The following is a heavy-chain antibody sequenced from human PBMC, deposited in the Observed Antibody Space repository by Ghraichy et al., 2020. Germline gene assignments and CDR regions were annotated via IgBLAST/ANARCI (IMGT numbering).Heavy chain of an antibody. V-gene: IGHV2-5*04. Sequence: SGPTLVKPTQTLTLTCTFSEFSLSTSGVNVGWVRQPPGKALEWLALIYWNDDKRYSPSLKSRLTITKDTSKNQVVLTMTNMDPVDTGTYYCVHIKGGRVFDYWGQGTLVTVSS. CDR3: VHIKGGRVFDY. CDR1: EFSLSTSGVN. D-gene: IGHD3-16*01. CDR2: IYWNDDK. J-gene: IGHJ4*02.